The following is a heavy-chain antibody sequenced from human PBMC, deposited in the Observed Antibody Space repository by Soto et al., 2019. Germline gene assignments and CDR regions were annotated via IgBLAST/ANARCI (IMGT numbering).Heavy chain of an antibody. CDR1: WYTCTNYI. V-gene: IGHV1-3*01. CDR2: INAGKGNT. D-gene: IGHD2-8*01. J-gene: IGHJ3*02. CDR3: ARDRVWTKVVTEGEYFHI. Sequence: ASVEVSFKASWYTCTNYIIHLCLHSPLQRLEWMGWINAGKGNTKYSQKFQGRVTIARETSASKAYMELRSLRSEDTAVYYCARDRVWTKVVTEGEYFHIWGTGKMVSVSS.